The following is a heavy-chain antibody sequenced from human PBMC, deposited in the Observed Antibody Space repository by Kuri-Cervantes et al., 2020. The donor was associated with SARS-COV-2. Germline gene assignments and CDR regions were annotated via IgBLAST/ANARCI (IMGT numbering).Heavy chain of an antibody. CDR2: INPNSGGT. CDR1: GGTFSSYA. CDR3: ARGLTLEGDSCGYHY. Sequence: ASVKISCKASGGTFSSYAISWVRQAPGQGLEWMGWINPNSGGTNYAQKFQGRVTMTRDTSISTAYMELSRLRSDDTAVYYCARGLTLEGDSCGYHYWGQGTLVTVSS. V-gene: IGHV1-2*02. D-gene: IGHD5-18*01. J-gene: IGHJ4*02.